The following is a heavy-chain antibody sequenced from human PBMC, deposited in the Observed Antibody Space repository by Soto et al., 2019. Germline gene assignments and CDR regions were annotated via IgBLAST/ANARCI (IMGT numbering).Heavy chain of an antibody. CDR3: AKVAEGSMITFGGVIAP. J-gene: IGHJ5*02. CDR1: GFTFSTYG. CDR2: ISFDGNIK. D-gene: IGHD3-16*01. Sequence: QVQLVESGGGVVQPGRSLRLSCAASGFTFSTYGMHWVRQAPGKGLEWVAVISFDGNIKYYADSVKGRFTISRDSSKTTLFLQMDGLRAEDTAVYFCAKVAEGSMITFGGVIAPWGQGNLVTVSS. V-gene: IGHV3-30*18.